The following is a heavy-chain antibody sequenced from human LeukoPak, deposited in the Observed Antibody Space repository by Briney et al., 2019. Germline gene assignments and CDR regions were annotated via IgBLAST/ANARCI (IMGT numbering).Heavy chain of an antibody. V-gene: IGHV4-4*07. J-gene: IGHJ1*01. D-gene: IGHD5-18*01. CDR3: ARDFTRNSYAVAEFFHP. CDR1: GGSISGYY. CDR2: IYANGGT. Sequence: SETLSLTCTVSGGSISGYYWNWIRQSAGKGLEWIGRIYANGGTNYDPSLRSRVSMSVDTSKNQFSLKLTSVTAADTAIYYCARDFTRNSYAVAEFFHPWGQGTLVSVSS.